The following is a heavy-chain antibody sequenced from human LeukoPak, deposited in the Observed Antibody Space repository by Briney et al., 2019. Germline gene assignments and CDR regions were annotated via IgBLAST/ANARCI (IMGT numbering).Heavy chain of an antibody. CDR2: IYWDDDK. V-gene: IGHV2-5*02. Sequence: GSGPTLVNPTQTLTLTCTFSGFSLSTSGVGVGWIHQPPGKALEWLALIYWDDDKRYSPSLKSRLTITKDTSKNQVVLTMTNMDPVDTATYYCAHSSLGRLKQWLFFPGAGYYFDYWGQGTLVTVSS. CDR1: GFSLSTSGVG. D-gene: IGHD6-19*01. J-gene: IGHJ4*02. CDR3: AHSSLGRLKQWLFFPGAGYYFDY.